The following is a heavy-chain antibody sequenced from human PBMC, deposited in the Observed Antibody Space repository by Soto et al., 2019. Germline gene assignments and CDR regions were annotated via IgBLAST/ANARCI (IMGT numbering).Heavy chain of an antibody. D-gene: IGHD5-18*01. J-gene: IGHJ4*02. CDR2: ISGSGGST. CDR3: AKGEREDGYSYGPYYFDY. CDR1: GFTFSSYA. V-gene: IGHV3-23*01. Sequence: PGGSLRLSCAASGFTFSSYAMSWVRQAPGKGLEWVSAISGSGGSTYYADSVKGRFTISRDNSKNTLYLQMNSLRAEDTAVYYCAKGEREDGYSYGPYYFDYWGQGTLVTVSS.